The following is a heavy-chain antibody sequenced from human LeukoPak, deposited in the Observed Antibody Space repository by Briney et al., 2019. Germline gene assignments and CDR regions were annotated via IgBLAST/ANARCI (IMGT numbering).Heavy chain of an antibody. CDR2: INSDGSIT. Sequence: GGSLRLSCAASGFTFTTYWMHWFRQAPGKGLVWVSHINSDGSITSYADSVKGRFTISRDNAKNTLYLQMNSLRAEDTAVYYCARDAVDTANAVWGQGTTVTVSS. D-gene: IGHD5-18*01. CDR1: GFTFTTYW. J-gene: IGHJ6*02. CDR3: ARDAVDTANAV. V-gene: IGHV3-74*01.